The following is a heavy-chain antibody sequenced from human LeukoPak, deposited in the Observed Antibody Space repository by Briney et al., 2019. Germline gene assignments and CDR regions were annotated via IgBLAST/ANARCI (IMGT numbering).Heavy chain of an antibody. V-gene: IGHV3-48*03. CDR2: ISVRAGTI. CDR1: GFAFGQYE. J-gene: IGHJ6*02. Sequence: GGSLRLSCAASGFAFGQYEMNWVRQAPGKGLEWIAYISVRAGTIYYGDSAEGRFTISRDDAKNSLYLQMNGLRVEDTAIYYCAKDFPHYYEVPHGMDVWGQGTTVTV. CDR3: AKDFPHYYEVPHGMDV. D-gene: IGHD3-22*01.